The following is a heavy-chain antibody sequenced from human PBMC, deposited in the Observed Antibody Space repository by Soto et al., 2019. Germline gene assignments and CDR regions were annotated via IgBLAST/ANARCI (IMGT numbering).Heavy chain of an antibody. CDR1: GDSISTDY. D-gene: IGHD7-27*01. CDR2: IYYGGST. CDR3: AKNWNWGSLVH. Sequence: SETLSLTCTFSGDSISTDYWSWVRQSPGKGLEWIGFIYYGGSTNYNPSLKSRVTISVDTPKNQFSLKLSSVTAADTAVYYCAKNWNWGSLVHWGQGTLVTVSS. V-gene: IGHV4-59*08. J-gene: IGHJ4*02.